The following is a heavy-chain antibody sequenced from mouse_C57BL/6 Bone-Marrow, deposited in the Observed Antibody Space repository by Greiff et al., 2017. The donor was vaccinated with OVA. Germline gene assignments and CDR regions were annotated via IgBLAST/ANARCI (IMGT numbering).Heavy chain of an antibody. Sequence: QVQLQQPGAELVRPGTSVKLSCKASGYTFTSYWMHWVKQRPGQGLEWIGVIDPSDSYTNYNQKFKGKATLTVDTSSSTAYMQLSSLTSEASAVYYCAREYGYADAMDYWGQGTSVTVSS. V-gene: IGHV1-59*01. CDR3: AREYGYADAMDY. CDR2: IDPSDSYT. D-gene: IGHD2-2*01. J-gene: IGHJ4*01. CDR1: GYTFTSYW.